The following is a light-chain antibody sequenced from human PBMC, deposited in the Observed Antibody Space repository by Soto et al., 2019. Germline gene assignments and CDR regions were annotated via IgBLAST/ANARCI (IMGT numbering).Light chain of an antibody. CDR1: SSNVGSNT. V-gene: IGLV1-44*01. CDR3: ATWDDGLNAYV. J-gene: IGLJ1*01. CDR2: NNN. Sequence: QSVLTQPPSVSGTPGQRVTISCSGSSSNVGSNTVHWYQQVPGTAPKLLIFNNNQRPSGVPDRFSGSTSGTSASLAISGLQSEDESDYYCATWDDGLNAYVFGTGTQLTVL.